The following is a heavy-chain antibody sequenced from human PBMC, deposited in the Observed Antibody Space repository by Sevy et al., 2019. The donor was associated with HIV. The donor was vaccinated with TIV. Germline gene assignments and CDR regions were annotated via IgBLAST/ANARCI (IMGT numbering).Heavy chain of an antibody. Sequence: GGSLRLSCAASGFTFSSYAMHWVRQAPGKGLEWVAVISYDGRNKYYADSVKGRFTISRENSKNTLYLQMNSLRAEDTAVYYCAADHLRITMVRGVIIDGGLFDYWGQGTLVTVSS. CDR1: GFTFSSYA. J-gene: IGHJ4*02. V-gene: IGHV3-30*04. CDR2: ISYDGRNK. D-gene: IGHD3-10*01. CDR3: AADHLRITMVRGVIIDGGLFDY.